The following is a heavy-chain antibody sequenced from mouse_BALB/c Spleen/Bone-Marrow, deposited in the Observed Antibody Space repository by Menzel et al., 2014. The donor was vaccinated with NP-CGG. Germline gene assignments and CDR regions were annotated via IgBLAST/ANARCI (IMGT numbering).Heavy chain of an antibody. CDR2: ILPGSGTT. D-gene: IGHD2-14*01. V-gene: IGHV1-9*01. J-gene: IGHJ2*01. CDR1: GYTFSSYW. Sequence: QVQLQQSGAELMKPGASVKISCKATGYTFSSYWIEWVKQRPGHGLEWIGEILPGSGTTNYNEKFKGKVTFTADTSSNTAYMQLSSLTSEDSAVYYCARGTYRYYFDYWGQGTTLTVSS. CDR3: ARGTYRYYFDY.